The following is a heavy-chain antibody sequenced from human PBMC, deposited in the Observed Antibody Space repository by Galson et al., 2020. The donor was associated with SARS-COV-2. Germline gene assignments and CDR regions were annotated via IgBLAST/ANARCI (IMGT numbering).Heavy chain of an antibody. CDR1: GFTFSSYT. D-gene: IGHD6-13*01. CDR2: ITTYSTYI. J-gene: IGHJ6*03. V-gene: IGHV3-21*01. Sequence: GGSLRLSCAASGFTFSSYTMNWVRQVPGKGLEWVSSITTYSTYINYADSVKGRFTISRDNANNSLHLQMNSLRAGDTAVYFCARTGTPHYYYSYYMDVWGKGTTVTVSS. CDR3: ARTGTPHYYYSYYMDV.